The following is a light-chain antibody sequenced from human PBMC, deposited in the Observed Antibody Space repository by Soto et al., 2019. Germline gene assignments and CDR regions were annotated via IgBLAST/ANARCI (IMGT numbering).Light chain of an antibody. CDR1: QSVGTY. CDR3: QQRYNWPNT. Sequence: EIVLTQSPATLSLSPGERATLSCRTSQSVGTYLAWYQHNPGQAPRLLIYDASNRATGIPARFSGSGSGPEFTLTISSPEPEDFAIYYCQQRYNWPNTFGEGTKLEIK. V-gene: IGKV3-11*01. CDR2: DAS. J-gene: IGKJ2*01.